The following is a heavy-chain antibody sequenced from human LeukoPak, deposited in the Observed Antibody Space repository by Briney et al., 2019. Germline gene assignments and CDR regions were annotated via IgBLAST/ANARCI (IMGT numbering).Heavy chain of an antibody. J-gene: IGHJ4*02. D-gene: IGHD6-19*01. V-gene: IGHV3-53*01. CDR1: GFTVSSNY. Sequence: GGSLRLSCAASGFTVSSNYMNWVRQALGKGLEWIAVLYSGGSAYYADSVKGRFTISRDNSKNTLYLQIYSLRAEDTAVYYCAKGHSSGWLPAHWGQGTLVTVSS. CDR3: AKGHSSGWLPAH. CDR2: LYSGGSA.